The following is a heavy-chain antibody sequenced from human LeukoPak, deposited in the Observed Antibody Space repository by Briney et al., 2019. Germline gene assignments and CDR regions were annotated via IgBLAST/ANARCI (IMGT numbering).Heavy chain of an antibody. J-gene: IGHJ4*02. CDR1: GFTFDDYA. V-gene: IGHV3-11*01. D-gene: IGHD6-19*01. Sequence: GGSLRLSCVASGFTFDDYAMSWVRQAPGKGLEWVSYISTSGSTIYYADSVKGRFTISRDNAKNSLYLQMNSLRAEDTAVYYCARPLYSGWYGDPDYWGQGTLVTVSS. CDR3: ARPLYSGWYGDPDY. CDR2: ISTSGSTI.